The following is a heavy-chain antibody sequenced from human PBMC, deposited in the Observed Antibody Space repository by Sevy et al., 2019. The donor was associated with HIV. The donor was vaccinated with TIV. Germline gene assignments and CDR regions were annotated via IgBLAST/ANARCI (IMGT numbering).Heavy chain of an antibody. CDR2: IWYDGSNK. Sequence: GGSLRLSCAASGFTFSSYGMHWVRQAPGKGLEWVAVIWYDGSNKYYADSVKGRFTISRDNSKNTLYLQMNSLRAEDTAVYYCASVLGYYYGMDVWGQGTTVTDSS. D-gene: IGHD6-13*01. V-gene: IGHV3-33*01. J-gene: IGHJ6*02. CDR1: GFTFSSYG. CDR3: ASVLGYYYGMDV.